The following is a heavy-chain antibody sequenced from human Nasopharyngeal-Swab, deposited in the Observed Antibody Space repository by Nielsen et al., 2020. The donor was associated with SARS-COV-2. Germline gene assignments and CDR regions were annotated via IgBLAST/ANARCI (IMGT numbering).Heavy chain of an antibody. CDR1: GFTFTSSA. V-gene: IGHV1-58*02. CDR3: ARVVRDCSGGSYASTFDY. J-gene: IGHJ4*02. CDR2: IVVGSGNT. D-gene: IGHD2-15*01. Sequence: SVKVSCKASGFTFTSSAMQWVRQARGQRLEWIGWIVVGSGNTNYAQKLQGRVTMTTDTSTSTAYMELRSLRSDDTAVYYCARVVRDCSGGSYASTFDYWGQGTLVTVSS.